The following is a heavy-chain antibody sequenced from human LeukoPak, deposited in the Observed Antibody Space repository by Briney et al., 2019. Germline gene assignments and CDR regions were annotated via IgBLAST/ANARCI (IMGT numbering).Heavy chain of an antibody. Sequence: PGGSLRLSCAASGFTFSSYWTTWVRQAPGKGLEWVANIKEDGSEKHYVDSVKGLFTISRDNAKNSLYLQMNSLRAEDTAVYYCARSPYDFWSAYLHYFDYWGQGTLVTVSS. J-gene: IGHJ4*02. V-gene: IGHV3-7*01. CDR1: GFTFSSYW. CDR3: ARSPYDFWSAYLHYFDY. CDR2: IKEDGSEK. D-gene: IGHD3-3*01.